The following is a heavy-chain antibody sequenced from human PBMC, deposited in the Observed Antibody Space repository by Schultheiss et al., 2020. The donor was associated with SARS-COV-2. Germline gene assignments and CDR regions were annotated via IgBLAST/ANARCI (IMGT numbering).Heavy chain of an antibody. V-gene: IGHV3-21*01. CDR2: ISTSSHQI. J-gene: IGHJ4*02. CDR1: GFSITNYT. Sequence: GESLKISCIASGFSITNYTMNWVRQAPGKGLEWVSYISTSSHQIYYTHSVKGRFTVSRDNAKGSLFLQMSSLRAEDTAVYYCARDPQGGSFDYWGQGTLVTVSS. D-gene: IGHD1-26*01. CDR3: ARDPQGGSFDY.